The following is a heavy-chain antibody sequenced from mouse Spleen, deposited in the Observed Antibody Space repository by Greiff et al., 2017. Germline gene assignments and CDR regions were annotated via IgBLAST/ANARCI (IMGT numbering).Heavy chain of an antibody. CDR2: ISSGGSYT. J-gene: IGHJ3*01. V-gene: IGHV5-6-4*01. CDR3: TRDGGSY. Sequence: EVQLVESGGGLVKPGGSLKLSCAASGFTFSSYTMSWVRQTPEKRLEWVATISSGGSYTYYPDSVKGRFTISRDNAKNTLYLQMSSLKSEDTAMYYCTRDGGSYWGQGTLVTVSA. CDR1: GFTFSSYT.